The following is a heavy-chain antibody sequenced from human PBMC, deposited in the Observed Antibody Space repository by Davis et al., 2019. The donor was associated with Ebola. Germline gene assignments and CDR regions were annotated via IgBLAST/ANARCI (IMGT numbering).Heavy chain of an antibody. Sequence: MPSETLSLTCAVYGGSFSGYYWSWIRQPPGKGLEWIGEINHSGSTNYNPSLKSRVTISVDTSKNQFSLKLSSVTAADTAVYYCARARMGISSGSYLGWGQGTLVTVSS. D-gene: IGHD1-26*01. CDR1: GGSFSGYY. CDR2: INHSGST. V-gene: IGHV4-34*01. J-gene: IGHJ4*02. CDR3: ARARMGISSGSYLG.